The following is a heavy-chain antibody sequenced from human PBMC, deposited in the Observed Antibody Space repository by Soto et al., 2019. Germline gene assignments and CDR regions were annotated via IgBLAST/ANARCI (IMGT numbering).Heavy chain of an antibody. V-gene: IGHV4-4*07. Sequence: LSLTCTVSGGSISSYYWSWIRQPAGKGLEWIGRIYTSGSTNYNPSLKSRVTMSVDTSKNQFSLKLSSVTAADTAVYYCARGVGYCSSTSCSRGYYYGMDVWGQGTTVTVS. J-gene: IGHJ6*02. CDR3: ARGVGYCSSTSCSRGYYYGMDV. CDR1: GGSISSYY. D-gene: IGHD2-2*01. CDR2: IYTSGST.